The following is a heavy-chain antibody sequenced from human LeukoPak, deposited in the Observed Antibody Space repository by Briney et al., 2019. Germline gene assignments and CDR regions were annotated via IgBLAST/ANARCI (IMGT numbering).Heavy chain of an antibody. V-gene: IGHV3-30*12. J-gene: IGHJ4*02. CDR3: AIGGNSGYGFDY. CDR1: GFTFSSYG. D-gene: IGHD4-23*01. CDR2: ISYDGSNK. Sequence: GGSLRLSCAASGFTFSSYGMHWVRQAPGKGLEWVAVISYDGSNKYYADSVKGRFTISRDNSKNTLYLQMNSLRAEDTAVYYCAIGGNSGYGFDYWGQGTLVTVSS.